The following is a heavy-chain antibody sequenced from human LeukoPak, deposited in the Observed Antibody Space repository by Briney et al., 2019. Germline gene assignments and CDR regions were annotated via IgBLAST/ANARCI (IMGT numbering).Heavy chain of an antibody. CDR2: IYYSGST. J-gene: IGHJ6*02. D-gene: IGHD3-3*01. CDR1: GGSISSYY. Sequence: PSETLSLTCTVSGGSISSYYWSWIRQPPGKGLEWIGYIYYSGSTNYNPSLKSRVTISVDTSKNQFSLKLSSVTAADTAVYYCARVSGDFWSGYAYYYGMDVWGQGTTVTVSS. CDR3: ARVSGDFWSGYAYYYGMDV. V-gene: IGHV4-59*01.